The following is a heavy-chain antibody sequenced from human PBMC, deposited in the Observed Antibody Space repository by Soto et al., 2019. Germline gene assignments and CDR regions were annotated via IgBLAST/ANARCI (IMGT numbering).Heavy chain of an antibody. CDR2: ISSSSSTI. CDR3: ARDGTGWTRGRYYYYYYGMGV. Sequence: EVQLVESGGGLVQPGGSLRLSCAASGFTFSSYSMNWVRQAPGKGLEWVSYISSSSSTIYYADSVKGRFTISRDNAKKSLYLQMNSLRDEDTAVYYCARDGTGWTRGRYYYYYYGMGVWGQGTTVTVSS. CDR1: GFTFSSYS. V-gene: IGHV3-48*02. J-gene: IGHJ6*02. D-gene: IGHD6-19*01.